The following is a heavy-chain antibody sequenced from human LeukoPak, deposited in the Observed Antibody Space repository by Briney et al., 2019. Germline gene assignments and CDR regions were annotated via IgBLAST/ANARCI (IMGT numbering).Heavy chain of an antibody. CDR3: ARDGEYSSGWLNWLDP. D-gene: IGHD6-19*01. CDR2: IKQDGSEK. V-gene: IGHV3-7*01. J-gene: IGHJ5*02. Sequence: PGGSLRLSCAASGFTFSSYWMSWVRQAPGKGLEWVANIKQDGSEKYYVDSVKSRFTISRDNAKNSLYLQMNSLRAEDTAVYYCARDGEYSSGWLNWLDPWGQGTLVTVSS. CDR1: GFTFSSYW.